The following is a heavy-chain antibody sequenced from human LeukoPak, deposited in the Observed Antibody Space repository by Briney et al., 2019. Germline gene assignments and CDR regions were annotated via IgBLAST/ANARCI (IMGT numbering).Heavy chain of an antibody. CDR2: ISAYNGNT. CDR1: GYTFTSYG. J-gene: IGHJ6*02. Sequence: ASVKVSCKASGYTFTSYGISWVRQAPRQGLEWMGWISAYNGNTNYAQKLQGRVTMTTDTSTSTAYMELRSLRSDDTAVYYCARSHSSGWYLYYYYYGMDVWGQGTTVTVSS. V-gene: IGHV1-18*01. CDR3: ARSHSSGWYLYYYYYGMDV. D-gene: IGHD6-19*01.